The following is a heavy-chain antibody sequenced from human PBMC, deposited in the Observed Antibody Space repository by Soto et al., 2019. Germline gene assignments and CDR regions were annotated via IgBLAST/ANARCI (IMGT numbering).Heavy chain of an antibody. CDR3: ARTNKGGYDIPWYYYGMDV. V-gene: IGHV5-51*01. Sequence: GESLKISCKGSGYSVTSYWIGWVRQMPGKGLEWMGIIYPGDSDTRYSPSFQGQVTISADKSISTAYLQWSSLKASDTAMYYCARTNKGGYDIPWYYYGMDVWGQGTTVTVSS. D-gene: IGHD3-22*01. CDR1: GYSVTSYW. CDR2: IYPGDSDT. J-gene: IGHJ6*02.